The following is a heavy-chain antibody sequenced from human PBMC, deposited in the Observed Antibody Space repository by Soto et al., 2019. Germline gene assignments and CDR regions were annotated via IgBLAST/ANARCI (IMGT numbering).Heavy chain of an antibody. Sequence: QVQLQESGPGLVKPSQTLSLTCTVSGGSISSGGYYWSWIRQHPGKGLEWIGYIYYSGSTFYNPSLKSRVTISVDTSKNQFPQKLSSVTAADTAVDYCASLIAARHFDYWGQGTLVTVSS. V-gene: IGHV4-31*03. J-gene: IGHJ4*02. CDR1: GGSISSGGYY. D-gene: IGHD6-6*01. CDR2: IYYSGST. CDR3: ASLIAARHFDY.